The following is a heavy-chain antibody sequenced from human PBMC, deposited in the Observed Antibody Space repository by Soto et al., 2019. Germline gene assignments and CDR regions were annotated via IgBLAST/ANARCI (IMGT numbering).Heavy chain of an antibody. V-gene: IGHV3-74*01. CDR3: AATGYTIGWGSS. Sequence: EVHLVESGGGLVQPGGSLTLSCAASGFTFSRYWMHWVRQAPGKGPVWVSYVNSDGSDKGYADFVRGRFTTSRDKGKNALYLEMNDLRAEDTAVYYCAATGYTIGWGSSCGQGTLVTVSS. CDR1: GFTFSRYW. D-gene: IGHD6-19*01. J-gene: IGHJ5*02. CDR2: VNSDGSDK.